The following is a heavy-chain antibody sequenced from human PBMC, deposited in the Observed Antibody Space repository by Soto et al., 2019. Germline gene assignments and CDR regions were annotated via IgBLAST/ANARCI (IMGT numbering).Heavy chain of an antibody. J-gene: IGHJ3*01. CDR3: AKPGGGQWHCCGDFDV. V-gene: IGHV3-23*01. CDR2: ISPSGDE. CDR1: GFTFNNFA. D-gene: IGHD6-19*01. Sequence: EVQLLESGGGLVQPGGSLRLSCSTSGFTFNNFAMNWVRHRPRKGLEWVSGISPSGDEYYADSVKGRFIISRDNSRNTLFLLMNSLRADDTATYFCAKPGGGQWHCCGDFDVWGQGAMVTVAS.